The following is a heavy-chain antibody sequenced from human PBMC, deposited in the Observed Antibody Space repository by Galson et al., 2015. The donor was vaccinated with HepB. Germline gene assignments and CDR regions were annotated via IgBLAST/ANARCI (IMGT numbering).Heavy chain of an antibody. CDR3: ASSTYKRWLQLLPQGQLYYFDY. D-gene: IGHD5-24*01. CDR1: GGTFSRYA. J-gene: IGHJ4*02. Sequence: SVKVSCKASGGTFSRYAISWVRQAPGQGLEWMGGIIPILGIANYAQKFQGRVTITADKSTSTAYMELSSLRSEDTAVYYCASSTYKRWLQLLPQGQLYYFDYWGQGTLVTVSS. CDR2: IIPILGIA. V-gene: IGHV1-69*10.